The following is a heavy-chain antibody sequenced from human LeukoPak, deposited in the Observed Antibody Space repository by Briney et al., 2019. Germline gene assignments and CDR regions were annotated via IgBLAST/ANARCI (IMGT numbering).Heavy chain of an antibody. CDR1: GFTFNSFG. J-gene: IGHJ4*02. D-gene: IGHD6-6*01. Sequence: GGSLRLSCTASGFTFNSFGMGWVRQAPGKGLEWVSLISGDGGSTYYADSVKGRFTISRDNSKNSLYLQMNSLRTEDTALYYCAKTSNSRGFEYSSSPFDYWGQGTLVTVSS. CDR2: ISGDGGST. CDR3: AKTSNSRGFEYSSSPFDY. V-gene: IGHV3-43*02.